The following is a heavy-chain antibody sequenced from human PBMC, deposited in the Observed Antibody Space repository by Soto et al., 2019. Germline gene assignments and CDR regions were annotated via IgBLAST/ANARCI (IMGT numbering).Heavy chain of an antibody. CDR2: IYHSGST. V-gene: IGHV4-4*02. J-gene: IGHJ2*01. CDR3: ARYGYCSGGRCSFDL. Sequence: QVQLQESGPGLVKPSGTLSLTCAVSSGSISSSNWWSWVRQPPGKGLEWIGEIYHSGSTNYNPSLKSRFTISVDKSENQFSLKLSSVTAADTAVYYCARYGYCSGGRCSFDLWGRGTLVTVSS. CDR1: SGSISSSNW. D-gene: IGHD2-15*01.